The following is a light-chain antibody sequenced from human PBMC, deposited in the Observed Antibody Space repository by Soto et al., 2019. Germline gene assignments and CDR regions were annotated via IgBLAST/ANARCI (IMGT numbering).Light chain of an antibody. V-gene: IGKV4-1*01. Sequence: DIVMTQSPESLAVSLGERATINCKCSQSVLYSSNNKNYLAWYQQKPGQPPKLLIYWASTRESGVPDRFSGSGSGTDFTLTIGSLQAEDVAIYYCQQYYSTPYTFGQGTKLEIK. CDR3: QQYYSTPYT. J-gene: IGKJ2*01. CDR2: WAS. CDR1: QSVLYSSNNKNY.